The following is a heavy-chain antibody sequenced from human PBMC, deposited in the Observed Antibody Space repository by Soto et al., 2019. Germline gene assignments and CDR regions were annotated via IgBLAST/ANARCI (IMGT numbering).Heavy chain of an antibody. CDR3: AADRGYL. D-gene: IGHD3-10*01. Sequence: QMQLVQSGPEVKKPGTSVKVSCKASGFTFTSSSVQWVRQARGQGLEWMGWIVVGTGDTKYAQKFQERVTFNRDISTSTAYMEVSSLRSEDTAMYYCAADRGYLWGQGTLVTVSS. CDR1: GFTFTSSS. CDR2: IVVGTGDT. J-gene: IGHJ5*02. V-gene: IGHV1-58*01.